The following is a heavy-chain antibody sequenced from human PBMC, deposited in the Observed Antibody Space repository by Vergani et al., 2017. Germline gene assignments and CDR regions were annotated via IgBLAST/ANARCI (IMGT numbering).Heavy chain of an antibody. CDR2: IYTSGST. J-gene: IGHJ6*03. CDR3: ARENIGNYDCWSGYYEYYYMDV. V-gene: IGHV4-4*07. CDR1: GGSISSYY. Sequence: QVQLQESGPGLVKPSETLSLTCTVSGGSISSYYWSWIRQPAGKGLEWIGRIYTSGSTNYNPSLKSRVTMSVDTSKNQFSLKLSSVTAADTAVYYCARENIGNYDCWSGYYEYYYMDVWGKGTTVTVSS. D-gene: IGHD3-3*01.